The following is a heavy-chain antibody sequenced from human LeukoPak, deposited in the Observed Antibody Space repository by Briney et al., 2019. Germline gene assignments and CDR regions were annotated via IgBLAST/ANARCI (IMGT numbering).Heavy chain of an antibody. D-gene: IGHD3-16*02. J-gene: IGHJ4*02. CDR2: ISAYNGNT. Sequence: ASVKLSCKASGYTFTSYGISWVRQAPGQALECMGWISAYNGNTKYAQKLQGRVTMTTDTSTSTAYMELRSVRSDDTAVYYCVRDFGYDYVWGSYRYTASFDYWGQGTLVTVSS. V-gene: IGHV1-18*01. CDR3: VRDFGYDYVWGSYRYTASFDY. CDR1: GYTFTSYG.